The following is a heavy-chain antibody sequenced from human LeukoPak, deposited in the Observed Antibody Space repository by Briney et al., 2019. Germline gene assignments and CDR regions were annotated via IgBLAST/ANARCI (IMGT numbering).Heavy chain of an antibody. D-gene: IGHD6-13*01. V-gene: IGHV4-38-2*02. Sequence: SETLSLTCTVSGYSISSGYYWGWIRQSPGKGLEWIGSIYHSGSIYYNPSLKSRVTISVDTSKNQFSLKLSSVTAADTAVYYCAREQLVLKNFDYWGQGTLVTVSS. CDR3: AREQLVLKNFDY. J-gene: IGHJ4*02. CDR1: GYSISSGYY. CDR2: IYHSGSI.